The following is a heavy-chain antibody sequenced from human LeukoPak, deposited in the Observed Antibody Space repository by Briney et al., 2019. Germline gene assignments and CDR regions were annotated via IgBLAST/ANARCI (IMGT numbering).Heavy chain of an antibody. J-gene: IGHJ4*02. Sequence: TGGSLRLSCAASGFTFSIYSMNWVRQAPGKGLEWVSYISSSGSTIYYADSVKGRFTISRDNAKNSLYLQMNSLRAEDTAVYYCASPSGYESGLGYWGQGTLVTVSS. V-gene: IGHV3-48*04. CDR2: ISSSGSTI. CDR1: GFTFSIYS. CDR3: ASPSGYESGLGY. D-gene: IGHD5-12*01.